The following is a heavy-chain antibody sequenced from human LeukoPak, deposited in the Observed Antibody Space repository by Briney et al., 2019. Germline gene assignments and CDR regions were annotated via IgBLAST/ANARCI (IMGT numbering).Heavy chain of an antibody. CDR1: GFTFSSYG. CDR2: ISHDGSDN. D-gene: IGHD3-10*01. CDR3: AKELYFGSGSYPDY. V-gene: IGHV3-30*18. Sequence: GGSLRLSCAASGFTFSSYGMHWVRQAPGKGLEWVAVISHDGSDNHYADSVKGRFIISRDNSKNTVYLQMSSLRPEDTAVYFCAKELYFGSGSYPDYWGQGTLVRVSS. J-gene: IGHJ4*02.